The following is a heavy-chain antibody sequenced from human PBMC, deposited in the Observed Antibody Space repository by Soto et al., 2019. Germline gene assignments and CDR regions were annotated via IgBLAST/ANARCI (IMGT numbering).Heavy chain of an antibody. V-gene: IGHV5-10-1*01. CDR2: IDPSDSYT. J-gene: IGHJ5*02. D-gene: IGHD6-13*01. CDR3: ARHFIAAADLNWFDP. CDR1: GYSFTSYW. Sequence: PGESLKISCKGSGYSFTSYWISWVRQMPGKGLEWMGRIDPSDSYTNYSPSFQGHVTISADKSISTAYLQWSSLKASGTAMYYCARHFIAAADLNWFDPWGQGTLVTVSS.